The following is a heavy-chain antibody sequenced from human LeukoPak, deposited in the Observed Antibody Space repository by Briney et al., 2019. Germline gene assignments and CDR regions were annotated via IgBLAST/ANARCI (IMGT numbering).Heavy chain of an antibody. J-gene: IGHJ6*02. V-gene: IGHV4-59*08. CDR3: ARHSYNYYGLDV. CDR2: IHYSGTT. Sequence: SETLSLTCTVSGGSISPYYWSWIRQPPGKGLEWIGYIHYSGTTDYNPSLKSRVTMSVDTSNNHLSLRLTSVTAADTALYYCARHSYNYYGLDVWGQGTTITVSS. CDR1: GGSISPYY.